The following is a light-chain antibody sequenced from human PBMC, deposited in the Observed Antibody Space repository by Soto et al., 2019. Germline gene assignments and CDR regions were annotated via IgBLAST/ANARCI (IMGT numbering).Light chain of an antibody. CDR2: AAT. J-gene: IGKJ4*02. CDR1: QSCRNS. Sequence: DLQMTQSPSTLSASVGDRVTITCRASQSCRNSLAWYQQKAGKAPTLLIYAATNLQSGVPSRFSGSGGGTDFSLTISSLQPEDIATYYCQQYQRYPPSFGGGTKVDIK. V-gene: IGKV1-5*01. CDR3: QQYQRYPPS.